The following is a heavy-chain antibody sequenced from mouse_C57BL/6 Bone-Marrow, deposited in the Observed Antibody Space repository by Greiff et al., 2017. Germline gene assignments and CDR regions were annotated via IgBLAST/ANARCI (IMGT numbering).Heavy chain of an antibody. Sequence: QVQLQQPGAELVKPGASVKLSCKASGYTFTSYWMPWVKQRPGQGLEWIGMIHPNSGSTNYNEKFKSKATLTVDKSSSTAYMQLSSLPSADSAVYYCARRGNWGYAMDYWGQGTSVTVSS. CDR1: GYTFTSYW. D-gene: IGHD4-1*02. CDR2: IHPNSGST. V-gene: IGHV1-64*01. J-gene: IGHJ4*01. CDR3: ARRGNWGYAMDY.